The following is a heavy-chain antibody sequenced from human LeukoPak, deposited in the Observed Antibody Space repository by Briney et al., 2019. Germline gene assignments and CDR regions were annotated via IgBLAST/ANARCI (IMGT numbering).Heavy chain of an antibody. CDR2: IHDSGST. CDR3: ARGFGAGNYYYGWFDP. CDR1: GASISSVDYH. Sequence: SETLSLTCTVSGASISSVDYHWNWIRQPPGKGLEWIGFIHDSGSTYYNPSLKSRVSISRDMSKNQLSLMLSSVTAADTAVYYCARGFGAGNYYYGWFDPWGQGTLVSVSS. V-gene: IGHV4-30-4*01. J-gene: IGHJ5*02. D-gene: IGHD3-10*01.